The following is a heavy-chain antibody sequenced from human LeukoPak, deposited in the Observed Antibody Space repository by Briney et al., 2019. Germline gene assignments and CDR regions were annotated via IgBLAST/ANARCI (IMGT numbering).Heavy chain of an antibody. CDR3: ARVQRVKFPLKYYFDY. CDR2: MNPNSGNT. Sequence: GESPKISCKGSGYSFTSYWIGWVRQAPGQGLEWMGWMNPNSGNTVYAQKFQGRVTMTRSTSLSTAYMELSSLRSEDTAVYYCARVQRVKFPLKYYFDYWGQGTLVTVSS. CDR1: GYSFTSYW. V-gene: IGHV1-8*02. D-gene: IGHD3-10*01. J-gene: IGHJ4*02.